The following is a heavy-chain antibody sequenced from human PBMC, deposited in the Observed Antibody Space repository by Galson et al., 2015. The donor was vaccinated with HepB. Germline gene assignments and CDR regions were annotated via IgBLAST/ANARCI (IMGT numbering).Heavy chain of an antibody. CDR2: ISSSSTYI. CDR1: GFTFSRYT. Sequence: SLRLSCAASGFTFSRYTMNWVRRAPGKGLEWVSSISSSSTYIYYADSVKGRFTISRDNAKNSLYLQMNSLRAEDTAVYYCARDPLGYCSSTSCYVNWGQGTLVTVSS. V-gene: IGHV3-21*01. J-gene: IGHJ4*02. CDR3: ARDPLGYCSSTSCYVN. D-gene: IGHD2-2*01.